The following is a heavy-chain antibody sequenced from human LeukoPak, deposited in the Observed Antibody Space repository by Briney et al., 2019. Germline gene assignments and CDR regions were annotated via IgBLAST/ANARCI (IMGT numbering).Heavy chain of an antibody. CDR2: IYTSGST. V-gene: IGHV4-61*02. J-gene: IGHJ5*02. Sequence: SQTLSLTCTVSGGSIGSGSYYWTWIRQPAGKGLEWIGRIYTSGSTNYNPSLKSRVNISIDTSKNQFSLNLISVTAADTAVYYCARGSDCTTTTCYDIRRNWFDPWGQGTLVTVSS. D-gene: IGHD2-2*01. CDR3: ARGSDCTTTTCYDIRRNWFDP. CDR1: GGSIGSGSYY.